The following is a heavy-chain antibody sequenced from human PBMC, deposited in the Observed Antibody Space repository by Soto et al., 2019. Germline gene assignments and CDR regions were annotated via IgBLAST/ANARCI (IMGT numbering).Heavy chain of an antibody. V-gene: IGHV4-59*01. D-gene: IGHD6-13*01. CDR1: GGSSSSYY. Sequence: QVQLQESGPGLVKPSETLSLTCTVSGGSSSSYYWSWIRQPPGKGLEWIGYIYYSGSTNYNPSLKSRVTISVDTSKNQFSLKLSSVTAADTAVYYCATDRSSSWYAHYYYMDVWGKGTTVTVSS. CDR2: IYYSGST. CDR3: ATDRSSSWYAHYYYMDV. J-gene: IGHJ6*03.